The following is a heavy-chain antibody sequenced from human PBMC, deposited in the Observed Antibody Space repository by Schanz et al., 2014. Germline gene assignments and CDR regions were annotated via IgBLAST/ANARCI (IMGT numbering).Heavy chain of an antibody. CDR3: ARWLVSRRVVLDS. V-gene: IGHV3-23*01. J-gene: IGHJ4*02. CDR2: ISSGGGST. D-gene: IGHD3-16*01. Sequence: EVQLLESGGGLVQPGGSLRLSCAASGFIFGSYVMAWVRQAPGKGLEWVSSISSGGGSTFYADSVKGRFTISRDNSSKTVYLQINSLRADDAAVYYCARWLVSRRVVLDSWGQGTMVTVSS. CDR1: GFIFGSYV.